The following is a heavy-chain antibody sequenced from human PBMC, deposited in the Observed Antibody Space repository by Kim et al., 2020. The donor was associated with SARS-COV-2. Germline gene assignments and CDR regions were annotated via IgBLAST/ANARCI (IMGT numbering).Heavy chain of an antibody. J-gene: IGHJ1*01. CDR2: VNHSGST. V-gene: IGHV4-34*01. CDR1: GESFSGYY. CDR3: ARGATVTKRYFQH. Sequence: SETLSLTCAVYGESFSGYYWSWIRQPPGKGLEWIGEVNHSGSTNYNPSLKSRVTISVDTSKNQFSLKLSSLTAADTAVYYCARGATVTKRYFQHWGQGTLVTVSS. D-gene: IGHD4-17*01.